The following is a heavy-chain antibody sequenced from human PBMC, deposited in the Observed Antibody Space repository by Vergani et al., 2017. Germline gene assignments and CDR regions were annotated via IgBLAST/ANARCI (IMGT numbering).Heavy chain of an antibody. Sequence: QVQLQQWGAGLLKPSETLSLTCAVYGGSFSGYYWSWIRQPPGKGLEWIGEINHSGSTNYNPSLKSRVTISVDTSKNQFSLKLSSVTAADTAVYYCARAGNYGDYGADRWGQGTLVTVSS. V-gene: IGHV4-34*01. J-gene: IGHJ4*02. CDR3: ARAGNYGDYGADR. CDR1: GGSFSGYY. CDR2: INHSGST. D-gene: IGHD4-17*01.